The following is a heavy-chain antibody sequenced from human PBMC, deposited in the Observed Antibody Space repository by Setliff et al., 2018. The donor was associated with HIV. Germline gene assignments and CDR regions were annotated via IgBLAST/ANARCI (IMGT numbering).Heavy chain of an antibody. CDR1: GYTLTDYY. Sequence: ASVKVSCKASGYTLTDYYMHWVRQVPGRGLEWMGWIMPNSGGTDYAQKFRGRITMSRDTSLITRHRDRPVTTVYMELSSLRSEDTAVYYCAREYDVLLWIGSQYGRGNLDSWGQGTPVTVSS. CDR3: AREYDVLLWIGSQYGRGNLDS. J-gene: IGHJ4*02. CDR2: IMPNSGGT. D-gene: IGHD3-10*01. V-gene: IGHV1-2*02.